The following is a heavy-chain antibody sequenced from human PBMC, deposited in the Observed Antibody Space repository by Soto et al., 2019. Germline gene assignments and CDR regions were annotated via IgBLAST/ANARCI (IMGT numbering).Heavy chain of an antibody. CDR2: INHSGST. J-gene: IGHJ6*02. CDR3: ARIKQLTFLDV. Sequence: PSETLSLTCAVYGGSFSGYYWSWIRQPPGKGLEWIGEINHSGSTNYNPSLKSRVTISVDTSKNQFSLKLSSVTAADTAAYYCARIKQLTFLDVWGQGTTVTVSS. V-gene: IGHV4-34*01. D-gene: IGHD6-13*01. CDR1: GGSFSGYY.